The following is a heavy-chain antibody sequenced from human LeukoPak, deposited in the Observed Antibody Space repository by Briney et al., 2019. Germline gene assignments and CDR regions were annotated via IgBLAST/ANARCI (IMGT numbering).Heavy chain of an antibody. J-gene: IGHJ4*02. CDR2: ISSSSSTI. V-gene: IGHV3-48*01. CDR1: GFTFSSYS. Sequence: GGSLRLPCAASGFTFSSYSMNWVRQAPGKGLEWVSYISSSSSTIYYADSVKGRFTISRDNAKNSLYLQMNSLRAEDTAVYYCAKSQDTAMAPGYWGQGTLVTVSS. D-gene: IGHD5-18*01. CDR3: AKSQDTAMAPGY.